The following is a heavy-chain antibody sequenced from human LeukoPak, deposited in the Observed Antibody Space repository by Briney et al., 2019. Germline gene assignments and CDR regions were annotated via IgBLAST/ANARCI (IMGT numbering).Heavy chain of an antibody. CDR1: GYSISSGYY. CDR2: IYYSETT. D-gene: IGHD2-2*01. J-gene: IGHJ6*03. V-gene: IGHV4-38-2*02. Sequence: PSEALSLTCTVSGYSISSGYYWGWIRQPQGKGLEWIGYIYYSETTYYNPSLKSRVTISVDTSKNQFSLNLSSVTPADTAVYYCARGYCRSSSCYYYSYMDVWGKGTTVTVSS. CDR3: ARGYCRSSSCYYYSYMDV.